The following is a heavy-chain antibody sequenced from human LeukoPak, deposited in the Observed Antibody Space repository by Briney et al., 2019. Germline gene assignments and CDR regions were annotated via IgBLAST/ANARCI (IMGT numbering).Heavy chain of an antibody. V-gene: IGHV1-2*02. D-gene: IGHD3-16*02. CDR2: INPNSGGT. CDR3: ATRGVIVIGAYYYYYMDV. Sequence: ASVKVSCKASGYTFTGYYMHWVRQAPGQGLEWMGWINPNSGGTNYAQKFQGRVTMTEDTSTDTAYMELSSLRSEDTAVYYCATRGVIVIGAYYYYYMDVWGKGTTVTISS. J-gene: IGHJ6*03. CDR1: GYTFTGYY.